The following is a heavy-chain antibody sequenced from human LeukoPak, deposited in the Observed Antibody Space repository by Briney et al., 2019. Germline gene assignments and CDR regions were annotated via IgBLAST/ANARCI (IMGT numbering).Heavy chain of an antibody. CDR3: ARSKSWYSNDAFDI. V-gene: IGHV3-74*03. D-gene: IGHD2-15*01. CDR1: GFTFSSHW. Sequence: QAGGSLRLSCAASGFTFSSHWMHWVRQAPGKGLVWVSRINGDGSNTTYADSVKGRFTISRDNAKNTLYLQMNSLRAEDTAVYHCARSKSWYSNDAFDIWGQGRMVTVSS. CDR2: INGDGSNT. J-gene: IGHJ3*02.